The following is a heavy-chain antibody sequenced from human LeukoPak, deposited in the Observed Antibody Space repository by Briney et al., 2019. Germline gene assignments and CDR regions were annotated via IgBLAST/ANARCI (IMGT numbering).Heavy chain of an antibody. Sequence: PGGSLRLSCAVSGFTFSSYRMTWIRQAPGKRPEWVASINQDERETYYLASVEGRFAISRDNAKTSLYLQMSSVRVEDTAISYCGRSWLLVVATPRTDYWGKGILVAVS. CDR1: GFTFSSYR. CDR3: GRSWLLVVATPRTDY. CDR2: INQDERET. J-gene: IGHJ4*02. D-gene: IGHD1-26*01. V-gene: IGHV3-7*01.